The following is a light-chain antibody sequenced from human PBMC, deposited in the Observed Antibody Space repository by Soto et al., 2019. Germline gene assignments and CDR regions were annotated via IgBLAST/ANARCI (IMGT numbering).Light chain of an antibody. V-gene: IGKV3-11*01. J-gene: IGKJ5*01. CDR1: QSISSY. CDR3: QQRSNWPPIT. CDR2: DAS. Sequence: EIVLTQSPATLSLSPGERATLSCRASQSISSYLAWYQQKPGQAPRLLIYDASNRATGIPARFSGSGSGTDFTHTISSLEPEDCAVYYCQQRSNWPPITFGQGTRLEMK.